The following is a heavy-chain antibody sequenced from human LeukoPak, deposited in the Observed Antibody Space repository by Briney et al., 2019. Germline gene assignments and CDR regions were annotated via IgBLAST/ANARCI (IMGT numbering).Heavy chain of an antibody. CDR1: GGSIISYY. Sequence: SETLSLTCTVSGGSIISYYWSWIRQPAGKGLEWIGRIYTSGSTNYNPSLKSRVTISVDKSKNQFSLKLSSVTAADTAVYYCVGGYYDSSGYPMGDFDYWGQGTLVTVSS. J-gene: IGHJ4*02. CDR2: IYTSGST. V-gene: IGHV4-4*07. D-gene: IGHD3-22*01. CDR3: VGGYYDSSGYPMGDFDY.